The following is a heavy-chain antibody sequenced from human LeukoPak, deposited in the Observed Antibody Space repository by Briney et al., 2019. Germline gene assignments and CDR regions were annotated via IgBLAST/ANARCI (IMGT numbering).Heavy chain of an antibody. CDR3: ARDTYDSLTGYYTWAFDI. CDR2: ISNNSSYI. Sequence: GGSLSLSCAASGFTFSSYTMHWVRQAPGKGLEWVSSISNNSSYIYYADSVKGRFTISRDNAKNTLYLQMNSLRAEDTAVYYCARDTYDSLTGYYTWAFDIWGQGTLVTVSS. D-gene: IGHD3-9*01. J-gene: IGHJ3*02. V-gene: IGHV3-21*06. CDR1: GFTFSSYT.